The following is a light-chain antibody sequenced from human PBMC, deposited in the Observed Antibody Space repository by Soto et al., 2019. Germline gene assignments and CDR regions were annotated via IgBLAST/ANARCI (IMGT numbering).Light chain of an antibody. Sequence: QSALTQPASVSASPGQSITIPCTGTSSDVGSYNLVSWFQQHPGKVPKLRIYEGTKRPSGLSDRFSGSKSGTTASLTISGLQAEDEAHYYCYSYAGENLYVFGTGTKVTAL. V-gene: IGLV2-23*01. CDR3: YSYAGENLYV. J-gene: IGLJ1*01. CDR1: SSDVGSYNL. CDR2: EGT.